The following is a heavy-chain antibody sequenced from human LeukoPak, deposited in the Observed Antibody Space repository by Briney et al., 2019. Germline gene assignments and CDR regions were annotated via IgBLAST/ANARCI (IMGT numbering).Heavy chain of an antibody. V-gene: IGHV3-7*01. Sequence: PGGSLRLSCAASGFTFSSYWMSWVRQAPGKGLEWVANIKQDGSEKYYVDSVKGRFTISRDNAKNSLYLQMNSLRAEDTAVCYCARDSSGWYLVYYFDYWGQGTLVTVSS. CDR2: IKQDGSEK. CDR3: ARDSSGWYLVYYFDY. D-gene: IGHD6-19*01. J-gene: IGHJ4*02. CDR1: GFTFSSYW.